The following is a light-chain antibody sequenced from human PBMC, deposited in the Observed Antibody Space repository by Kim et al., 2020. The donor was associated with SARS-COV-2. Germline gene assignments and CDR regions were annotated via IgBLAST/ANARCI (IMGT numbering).Light chain of an antibody. CDR3: QHYYSYPWT. CDR2: AAS. V-gene: IGKV1-8*01. Sequence: AIRMTQSPSSFSASTGDRVTITCRASQGISSYLAWYQQKPGKAPKLLIYAASTLQSGVPSRFSGSGSGTGFTLTISCLQSEDFATYYCQHYYSYPWTFGQGTKVDIK. CDR1: QGISSY. J-gene: IGKJ1*01.